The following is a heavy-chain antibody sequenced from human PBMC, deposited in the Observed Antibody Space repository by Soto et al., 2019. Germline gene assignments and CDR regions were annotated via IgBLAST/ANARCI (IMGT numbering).Heavy chain of an antibody. CDR2: INHSGST. J-gene: IGHJ6*02. D-gene: IGHD6-19*01. Sequence: SETLSLTCAVYGGSFSGYYWSWIRQPPGKGLEWIGEINHSGSTNYNPSLKSRVTISVDTSKNQFSPKLSSVTAADTAVYYCARPTRQWLGLRYYYGMDVWGQGTTVTVS. CDR1: GGSFSGYY. CDR3: ARPTRQWLGLRYYYGMDV. V-gene: IGHV4-34*01.